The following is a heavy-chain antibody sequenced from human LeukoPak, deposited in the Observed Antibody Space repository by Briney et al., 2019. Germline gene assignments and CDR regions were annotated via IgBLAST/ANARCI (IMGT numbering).Heavy chain of an antibody. Sequence: GESLKISCKGSGYSFTSYWIGWVRQMPGKGLEWMGIIYPGDSDTRYSPSFQGQVTISADKSISTAYLQWSSLKASDTAMYYCARNKYYDSSGYYFSGYYFDYWGQGTLVTVSS. CDR1: GYSFTSYW. J-gene: IGHJ4*02. CDR2: IYPGDSDT. V-gene: IGHV5-51*01. D-gene: IGHD3-22*01. CDR3: ARNKYYDSSGYYFSGYYFDY.